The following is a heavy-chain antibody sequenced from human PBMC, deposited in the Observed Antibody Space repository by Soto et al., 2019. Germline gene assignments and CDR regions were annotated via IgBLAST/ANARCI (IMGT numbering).Heavy chain of an antibody. Sequence: PSETLSLTCTVSGGSISSYYWSWIRQPPGKGLEWIGYIYYSGSTNYNPSLKSRVTISVDTSKNQFSLKLSSVTAADTAVYYCARGPHYDFWSGYSFGEDYFDYWRQGTLVTVSS. CDR3: ARGPHYDFWSGYSFGEDYFDY. CDR1: GGSISSYY. D-gene: IGHD3-3*01. V-gene: IGHV4-59*01. J-gene: IGHJ4*02. CDR2: IYYSGST.